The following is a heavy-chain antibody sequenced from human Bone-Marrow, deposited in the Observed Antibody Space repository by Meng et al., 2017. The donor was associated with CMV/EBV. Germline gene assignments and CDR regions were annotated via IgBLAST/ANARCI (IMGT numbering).Heavy chain of an antibody. Sequence: GESLKISCAAAGSTCSSYSMNWVRQAPGKGLEWVSSISSISSYIYYADSVKGRFTISRDNAKNSLYLQMNSLRAEDTAVYYCARDGYCSSPSCLYCYYYYGMDVWGQGTTVTVSS. D-gene: IGHD2-2*01. CDR2: ISSISSYI. V-gene: IGHV3-21*01. CDR3: ARDGYCSSPSCLYCYYYYGMDV. J-gene: IGHJ6*02. CDR1: GSTCSSYS.